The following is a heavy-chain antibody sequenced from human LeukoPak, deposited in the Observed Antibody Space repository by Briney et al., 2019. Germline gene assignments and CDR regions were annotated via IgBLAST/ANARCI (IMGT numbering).Heavy chain of an antibody. J-gene: IGHJ6*03. D-gene: IGHD6-6*01. CDR3: ATTQGAARHLNYYYYYMDV. V-gene: IGHV4-39*07. Sequence: SETLSLTCTVSGGSISTSNYYWGWTRQPPGKGLEWIGNIFYSGSTYYGPSLKSRLTISLDTSRNQFSLKLNSVTAADTAVYYCATTQGAARHLNYYYYYMDVWGKGTTVTVSS. CDR2: IFYSGST. CDR1: GGSISTSNYY.